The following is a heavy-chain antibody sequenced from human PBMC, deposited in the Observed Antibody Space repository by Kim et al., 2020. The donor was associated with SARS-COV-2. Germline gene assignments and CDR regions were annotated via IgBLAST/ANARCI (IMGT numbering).Heavy chain of an antibody. CDR1: GYTFTSYA. D-gene: IGHD3-9*01. CDR2: INTNTGNP. Sequence: ASVKVSCKASGYTFTSYAMNWVRQAPGQGLEWMGWINTNTGNPTYAQGFTGRFVFSLDTSVSTAYLQISSLKAEDTAVYYCARERGGGVLRYFDWFTGDVWGQGTTVTVSS. V-gene: IGHV7-4-1*02. J-gene: IGHJ6*02. CDR3: ARERGGGVLRYFDWFTGDV.